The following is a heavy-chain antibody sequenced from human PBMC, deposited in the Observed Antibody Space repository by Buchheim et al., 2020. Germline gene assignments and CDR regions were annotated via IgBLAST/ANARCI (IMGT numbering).Heavy chain of an antibody. J-gene: IGHJ2*01. CDR3: ARDYCSGGSCRGINWYFDL. CDR1: GYTFTSYY. D-gene: IGHD2-15*01. V-gene: IGHV1-46*01. Sequence: QVQLVQSGAEVKKPGASVKVSCKASGYTFTSYYMHWVRQAPGQGLEWMGIIIPSGGSTSYAQKIQGRVTMTRDTSTSAVYMELSSLRSEDTAVYYCARDYCSGGSCRGINWYFDLWGRGTL. CDR2: IIPSGGST.